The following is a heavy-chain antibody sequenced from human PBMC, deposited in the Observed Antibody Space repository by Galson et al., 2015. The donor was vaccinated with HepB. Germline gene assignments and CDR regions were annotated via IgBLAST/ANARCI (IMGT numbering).Heavy chain of an antibody. CDR1: GFTFSDYY. D-gene: IGHD2-2*01. CDR2: ISSSGSTI. CDR3: ARDYARSSTSCPGY. Sequence: SLRLSCAASGFTFSDYYMSWIRQAPGMGLEWVSYISSSGSTIYYADSVKGRFTISRDNAKNSLYLQMNSLRAEDTAVYYCARDYARSSTSCPGYWGQGTLVTVSS. J-gene: IGHJ4*02. V-gene: IGHV3-11*01.